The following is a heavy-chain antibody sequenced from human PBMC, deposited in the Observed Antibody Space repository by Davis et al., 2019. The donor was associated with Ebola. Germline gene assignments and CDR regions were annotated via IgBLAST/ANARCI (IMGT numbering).Heavy chain of an antibody. CDR3: AKGYAYYYGMDV. V-gene: IGHV3-43*01. D-gene: IGHD1-1*01. Sequence: GESLKISCAASGFTFSSYGMHWVRQAPGKGLEWVSLISWDGGSTYYADSVKGRFTISRDNSKNSLYLQMNSLRTEDTALYYCAKGYAYYYGMDVWGQGTTVTVSS. CDR2: ISWDGGST. J-gene: IGHJ6*02. CDR1: GFTFSSYG.